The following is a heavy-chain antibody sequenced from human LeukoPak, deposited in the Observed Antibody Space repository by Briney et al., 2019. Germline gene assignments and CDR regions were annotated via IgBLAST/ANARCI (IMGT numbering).Heavy chain of an antibody. Sequence: PGRSLRLSCAASGFTFSSYGMHWVRQAPGKGLEWVAVIWCDGSNKYYADSVKGRFTISRDNSKNTLYLQMNSLRAEDTAVYYCASGTYYYDSSGYLDYWGQGTRVTVSS. CDR1: GFTFSSYG. D-gene: IGHD3-22*01. CDR2: IWCDGSNK. V-gene: IGHV3-33*01. J-gene: IGHJ4*02. CDR3: ASGTYYYDSSGYLDY.